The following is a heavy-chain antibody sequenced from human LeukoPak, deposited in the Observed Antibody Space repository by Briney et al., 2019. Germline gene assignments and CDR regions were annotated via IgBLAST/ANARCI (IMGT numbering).Heavy chain of an antibody. CDR3: ARVPYYSSTSCYAIFDY. V-gene: IGHV3-7*05. CDR2: IKQEGREN. D-gene: IGHD2-2*01. Sequence: SGGSLRLSCAASGFTFSSYWMSWVRQPPGKGLEWLANIKQEGRENYCVHSVKGRFTISRDNAENSLYLQMNSLRAEDTAVYYCARVPYYSSTSCYAIFDYWGQGTPVTVPS. J-gene: IGHJ4*02. CDR1: GFTFSSYW.